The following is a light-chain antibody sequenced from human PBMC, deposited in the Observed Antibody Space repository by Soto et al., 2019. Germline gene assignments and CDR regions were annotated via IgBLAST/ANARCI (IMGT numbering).Light chain of an antibody. Sequence: DIQLTQSPSFLSASVGDRVTITCRASQGISSYLAWYQQKPGKAPKLLIYAASTLQSGVPSRFSGSGSGTEFTLTISSLQPEDFATYYCQEALNEPWTFGQGTKVEIK. CDR1: QGISSY. CDR3: QEALNEPWT. J-gene: IGKJ1*01. CDR2: AAS. V-gene: IGKV1-9*01.